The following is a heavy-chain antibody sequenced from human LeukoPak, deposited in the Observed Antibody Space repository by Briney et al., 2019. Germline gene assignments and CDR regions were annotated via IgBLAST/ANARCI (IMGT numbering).Heavy chain of an antibody. D-gene: IGHD3-22*01. Sequence: SQTLSLTCTVSGGSISSGGYYWSWIRQHPGKGLEWIGYIYYSGSTYYNPSLKSRVTISVDTSKNQFSLKLSSVTAADTAVYYCARVRPPYYYDSSGYFSYFDCWGQGTLVTVSS. J-gene: IGHJ4*02. V-gene: IGHV4-31*03. CDR1: GGSISSGGYY. CDR2: IYYSGST. CDR3: ARVRPPYYYDSSGYFSYFDC.